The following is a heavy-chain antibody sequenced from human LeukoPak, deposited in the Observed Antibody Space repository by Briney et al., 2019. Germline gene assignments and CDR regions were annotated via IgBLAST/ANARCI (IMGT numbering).Heavy chain of an antibody. CDR2: ISAYNGHT. CDR1: GYTFINHG. V-gene: IGHV1-18*01. J-gene: IGHJ4*02. CDR3: ARSSREPGDY. Sequence: ASVKVSCKASGYTFINHGISWVRQAPGQGLEWMGWISAYNGHTKFAQKVHDRVTMTTDTSTTTAYMELRSLTSDDSGVYYCARSSREPGDYWDQGTLVAVSS. D-gene: IGHD1-26*01.